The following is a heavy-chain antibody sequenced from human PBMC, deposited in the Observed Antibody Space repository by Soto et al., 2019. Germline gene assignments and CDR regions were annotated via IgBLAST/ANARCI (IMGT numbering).Heavy chain of an antibody. CDR2: IYTSGST. CDR3: AREGCSGGSCYSGDYYYYGMDV. D-gene: IGHD2-15*01. CDR1: GGSISRYY. Sequence: QVQLQESGPGLVKPSETLSLTCTVSGGSISRYYWSWIRQPAGKGLEWIGRIYTSGSTNYNPSLKIRVTLSVDTSKNQFSLKLSSVTAADTAVYYCAREGCSGGSCYSGDYYYYGMDVWGQGTTVTVSS. J-gene: IGHJ6*02. V-gene: IGHV4-4*07.